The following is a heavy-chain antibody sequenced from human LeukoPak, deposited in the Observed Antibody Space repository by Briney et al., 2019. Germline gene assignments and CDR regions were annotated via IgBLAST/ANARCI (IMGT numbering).Heavy chain of an antibody. Sequence: ASVKVSCKFSAYAFTGFYLHWVRQAPGQGLEWMGWINPDSGGTNYAQKLHGRVTMTSDTSVSTAYMELSRLKSDDTAVYYCARIPQKTSMVTRRADNWGQGTLVIVSS. CDR3: ARIPQKTSMVTRRADN. CDR1: AYAFTGFY. V-gene: IGHV1-2*02. D-gene: IGHD5-18*01. J-gene: IGHJ4*02. CDR2: INPDSGGT.